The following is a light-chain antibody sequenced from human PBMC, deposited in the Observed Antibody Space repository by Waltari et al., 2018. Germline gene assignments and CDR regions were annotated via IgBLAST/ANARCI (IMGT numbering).Light chain of an antibody. J-gene: IGLJ3*02. CDR3: QTGGHGTWV. V-gene: IGLV4-69*01. CDR1: SAHSSNI. CDR2: VISDGSH. Sequence: QLVLPQSPSASASLGASARPTCTLASAHSSNIIACQQQHPEQGPRSLMKVISDGSHSKGDEIPDRFSGSGSGAERYLTIASVQSEDEADYYCQTGGHGTWVFGGGTKLTVL.